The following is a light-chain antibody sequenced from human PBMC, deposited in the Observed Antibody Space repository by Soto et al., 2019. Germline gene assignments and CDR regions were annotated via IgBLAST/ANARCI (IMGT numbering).Light chain of an antibody. CDR1: QSVTSSY. Sequence: EIVLTQSPGTLSLSPGERATLSCRASQSVTSSYLAWYQQKPGQAPRLLIYGASSRATGVPDRFSGSGSGTEFTLTISRLEPEDFAVYYCQQYDSTQWTFGQGTKVEIK. CDR3: QQYDSTQWT. CDR2: GAS. J-gene: IGKJ1*01. V-gene: IGKV3-20*01.